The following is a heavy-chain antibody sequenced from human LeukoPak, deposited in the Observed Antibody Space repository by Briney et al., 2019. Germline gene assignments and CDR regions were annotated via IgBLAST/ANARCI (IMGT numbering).Heavy chain of an antibody. CDR3: AKGSRGWYSWYFDV. V-gene: IGHV3-23*01. Sequence: GGSLRLSCAASGFTFSSYAMSWVRQAPGKGLEWVSATSNSGGSTYYADSVKGRFTISRDSSKNTLYLQMNSLRAEDTAVYYCAKGSRGWYSWYFDVWGRGTLVTVSS. D-gene: IGHD6-19*01. CDR1: GFTFSSYA. CDR2: TSNSGGST. J-gene: IGHJ2*01.